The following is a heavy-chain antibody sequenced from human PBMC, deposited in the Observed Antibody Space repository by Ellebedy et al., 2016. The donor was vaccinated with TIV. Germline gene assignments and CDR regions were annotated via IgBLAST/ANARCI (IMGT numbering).Heavy chain of an antibody. Sequence: SQTLSLTCAISGDSVSSNSAAWNWIRQSPSRGLEWPGRTYYRSKWYNDYAVSVKSRITINPDTSKNQFSLQLNSVTPEDTAVYYCARAQAPTYYYDSSGYWYFDYWGQGTLVTVSS. CDR3: ARAQAPTYYYDSSGYWYFDY. D-gene: IGHD3-22*01. V-gene: IGHV6-1*01. CDR1: GDSVSSNSAA. J-gene: IGHJ4*02. CDR2: TYYRSKWYN.